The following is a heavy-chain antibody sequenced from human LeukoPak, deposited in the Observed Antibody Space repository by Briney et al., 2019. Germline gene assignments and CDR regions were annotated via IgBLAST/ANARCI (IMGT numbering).Heavy chain of an antibody. D-gene: IGHD5-12*01. Sequence: GGSLRLSCAASGFTFSNYAMTWVRRAPGKGLEWVSGISGIGSSTYYTDSVKGRFPISRDNSKSTLYLQTNSLRAEDTAVYYCAKSFASVDVVATITDYWGQGTLVTVSS. CDR3: AKSFASVDVVATITDY. V-gene: IGHV3-23*01. CDR2: ISGIGSST. J-gene: IGHJ4*02. CDR1: GFTFSNYA.